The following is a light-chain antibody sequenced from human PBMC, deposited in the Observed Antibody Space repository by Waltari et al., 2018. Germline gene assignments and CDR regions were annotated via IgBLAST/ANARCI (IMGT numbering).Light chain of an antibody. V-gene: IGKV3-15*01. CDR1: QSIYSN. CDR2: GAS. Sequence: EIVPTQSPATLSASQGERATLSCRASQSIYSNLAWYQQKPGQAPRLLIYGASSRATGIPARFSGSGSGTEFTLTISSLQSEDFAVYYCQQYSQYYTFAQGTKLEIK. CDR3: QQYSQYYT. J-gene: IGKJ2*01.